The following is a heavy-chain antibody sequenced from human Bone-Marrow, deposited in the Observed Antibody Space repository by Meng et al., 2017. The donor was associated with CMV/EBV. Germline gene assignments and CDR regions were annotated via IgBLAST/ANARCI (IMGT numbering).Heavy chain of an antibody. J-gene: IGHJ4*02. D-gene: IGHD3-22*01. CDR2: IYSGGST. CDR1: GFTVSSNY. CDR3: AKDPSFYYYDSSGYLDY. V-gene: IGHV3-53*05. Sequence: GESLKISCAASGFTVSSNYMSWVRQAPGKGLEWVSVIYSGGSTYYADSVKGRFTISRDNSKNTLYLQMGSLRAEDMAVYYCAKDPSFYYYDSSGYLDYWGQGTLVTVSS.